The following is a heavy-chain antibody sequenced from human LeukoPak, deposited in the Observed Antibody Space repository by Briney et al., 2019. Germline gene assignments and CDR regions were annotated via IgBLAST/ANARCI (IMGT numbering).Heavy chain of an antibody. J-gene: IGHJ4*02. V-gene: IGHV4-39*07. Sequence: SETLSLTCTVSGGSISSSSYYWGWIRQPPGKGLEWIGSIYYSGSTYYNPSLKSRVTISVDTSKNQFSLKLSSVTAADTAVYYCASGYSGSSFDYWGQGTLVTVSS. CDR3: ASGYSGSSFDY. D-gene: IGHD1-26*01. CDR2: IYYSGST. CDR1: GGSISSSSYY.